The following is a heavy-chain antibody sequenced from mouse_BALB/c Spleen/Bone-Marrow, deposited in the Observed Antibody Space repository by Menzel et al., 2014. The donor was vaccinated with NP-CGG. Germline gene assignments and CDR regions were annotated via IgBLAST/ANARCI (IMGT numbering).Heavy chain of an antibody. V-gene: IGHV2-9*02. D-gene: IGHD2-2*01. Sequence: VQGVESGPGLVAPSQSLSITCTVSGFSLTSYGGHWVRQPPGKGLEWLGVLWAGGSTNYNSALMSRLSISKDNSKSQVFLKMNSLQTDDTAMYFCARDRGFGYDRTMDYWGQGTSVTVSS. CDR1: GFSLTSYG. CDR3: ARDRGFGYDRTMDY. CDR2: LWAGGST. J-gene: IGHJ4*01.